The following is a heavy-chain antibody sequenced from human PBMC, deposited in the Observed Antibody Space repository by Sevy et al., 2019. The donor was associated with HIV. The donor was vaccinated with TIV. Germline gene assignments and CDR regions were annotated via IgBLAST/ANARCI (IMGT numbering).Heavy chain of an antibody. Sequence: GGYLRLSCAASGFTFSNAWMSWVRQAPGKGLEWLGRIKSKTDGGTTDYAAPVKGRFTISRDDSKNTLYLQMNSLKTEDTAVYYCTIDDEYDYDSSGYAEFDYWGQGTLVTVSS. CDR2: IKSKTDGGTT. J-gene: IGHJ4*02. CDR3: TIDDEYDYDSSGYAEFDY. V-gene: IGHV3-15*01. D-gene: IGHD3-22*01. CDR1: GFTFSNAW.